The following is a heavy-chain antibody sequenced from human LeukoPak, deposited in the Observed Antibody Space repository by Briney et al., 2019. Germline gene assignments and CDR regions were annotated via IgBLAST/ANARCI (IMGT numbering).Heavy chain of an antibody. Sequence: PGGSLRLSCAASGFTVSNNYMIWVRQAPGKGLEWVSLLYTGGETNYSDSVKGRFTISRDNSKKTLFLQMNSLRAEDTAVYYCARDKMFYYGSGSYPLDYWGQGTLVTVSS. CDR1: GFTVSNNY. CDR2: LYTGGET. CDR3: ARDKMFYYGSGSYPLDY. D-gene: IGHD3-10*01. J-gene: IGHJ4*02. V-gene: IGHV3-53*01.